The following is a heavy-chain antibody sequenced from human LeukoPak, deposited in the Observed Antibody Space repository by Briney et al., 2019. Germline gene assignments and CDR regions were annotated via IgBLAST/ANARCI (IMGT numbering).Heavy chain of an antibody. J-gene: IGHJ3*02. CDR1: GFTFSSYS. V-gene: IGHV3-21*04. D-gene: IGHD3-16*01. CDR3: ARGELLYDYVWGSEVPDAFDI. Sequence: GGSLRLSCAASGFTFSSYSMNWVRQAPGKGLEWVSSISSSSSYIYYADSVKGRFTISRDNAKNSLYLQMNSLRAEDTAVYYCARGELLYDYVWGSEVPDAFDIWGQGTMVTVSS. CDR2: ISSSSSYI.